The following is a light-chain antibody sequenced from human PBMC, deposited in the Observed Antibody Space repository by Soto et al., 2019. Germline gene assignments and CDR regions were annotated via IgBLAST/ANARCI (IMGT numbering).Light chain of an antibody. CDR2: TND. J-gene: IGLJ1*01. Sequence: QSVLTQPPSVSAAPGQKVTISCSGSSSNIGSNPVNWYQQLPGTAPKLLIHTNDRRPSEVPDRFSGSKSGTSASLAISGLQSEDAADYYCAVWDDSLKGPVFGTGTKVTVL. V-gene: IGLV1-44*01. CDR3: AVWDDSLKGPV. CDR1: SSNIGSNP.